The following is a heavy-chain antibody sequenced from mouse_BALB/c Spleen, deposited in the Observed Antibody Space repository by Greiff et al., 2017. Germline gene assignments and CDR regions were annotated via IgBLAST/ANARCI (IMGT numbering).Heavy chain of an antibody. CDR1: GYTFTSYW. CDR3: AREGDYDPYYYAMDY. V-gene: IGHV1-7*01. Sequence: VQLQQSGAELAKPGASVKMSCKASGYTFTSYWMHWVKQRPGQGLEWIGYINPSTGYTEYNQKFKDKATLTADKSSSTAYMQLSSLTSEDSAVYYCAREGDYDPYYYAMDYWGQGTSVTVSS. CDR2: INPSTGYT. J-gene: IGHJ4*01. D-gene: IGHD2-4*01.